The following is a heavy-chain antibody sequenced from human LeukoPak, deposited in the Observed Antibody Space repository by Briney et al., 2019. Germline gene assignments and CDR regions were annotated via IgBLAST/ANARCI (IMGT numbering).Heavy chain of an antibody. CDR3: TKDASAYSGSYFDY. D-gene: IGHD1-26*01. Sequence: PGRSLRLSCAVSGFTFRSNAMHWVRQAPGKGLEWVAGIWYDGNKKNYADSVKGRFTISRDNSKNTVFLQMNSLRAEDTAVYYCTKDASAYSGSYFDYWGQGTLVTVSP. V-gene: IGHV3-33*06. CDR1: GFTFRSNA. CDR2: IWYDGNKK. J-gene: IGHJ4*02.